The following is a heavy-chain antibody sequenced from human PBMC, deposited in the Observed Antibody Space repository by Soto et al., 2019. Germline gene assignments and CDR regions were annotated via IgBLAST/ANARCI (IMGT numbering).Heavy chain of an antibody. CDR1: GGSISGSYYY. CDR2: VFYTGFT. D-gene: IGHD1-20*01. CDR3: ASSQKGYNWNYFDH. J-gene: IGHJ4*02. V-gene: IGHV4-39*01. Sequence: SETLALTGAVSGGSISGSYYYWGWLRQSPWRGPEWIGSVFYTGFTSYNPSLESRVSVSVDTSKNQFSLKVSAVTAADTAVYYCASSQKGYNWNYFDHWGQGALVTVSS.